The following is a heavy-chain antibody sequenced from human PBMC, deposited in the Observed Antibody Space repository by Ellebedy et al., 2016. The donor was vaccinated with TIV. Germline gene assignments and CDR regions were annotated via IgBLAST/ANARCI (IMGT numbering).Heavy chain of an antibody. CDR3: ARGLGYCSRNSCLDAFDI. CDR1: GDSISSDY. J-gene: IGHJ3*02. Sequence: SETLSLTCTVPGDSISSDYLSWIRQPPGKGLEWIWYIYYTGSTNYNPSLKSRVTISVDTSKNQFSLKLRSVTAADTAVYYCARGLGYCSRNSCLDAFDIWGQGTVVTVSS. D-gene: IGHD2-2*01. V-gene: IGHV4-59*01. CDR2: IYYTGST.